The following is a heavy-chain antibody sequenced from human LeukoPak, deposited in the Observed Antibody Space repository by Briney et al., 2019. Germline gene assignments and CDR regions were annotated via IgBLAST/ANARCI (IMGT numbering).Heavy chain of an antibody. D-gene: IGHD4-11*01. CDR1: GFTFSSYA. Sequence: GGSLRLSCAASGFTFSSYAMSWVRQAPGKGLEWVSAISGSGGSTYYADSVKGRFTISRDNSKNTLYLQMNSLRAEDTAVYYCAKGRAVTTYYYYYMDVWGKGTTVTVSS. CDR2: ISGSGGST. CDR3: AKGRAVTTYYYYYMDV. J-gene: IGHJ6*03. V-gene: IGHV3-23*01.